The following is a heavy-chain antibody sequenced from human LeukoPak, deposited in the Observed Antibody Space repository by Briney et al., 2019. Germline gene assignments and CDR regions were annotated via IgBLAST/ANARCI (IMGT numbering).Heavy chain of an antibody. J-gene: IGHJ5*02. CDR2: IIPILGIA. Sequence: ASVKVSCKASGGTFSSYTISWVRQAPGQGLEWMGRIIPILGIANYAQEFQGRVTITADKSTSTAYMELSSLRSEDTAVYYCARNPSGTAMVTSWGQGTLVTVSS. D-gene: IGHD5-18*01. CDR3: ARNPSGTAMVTS. CDR1: GGTFSSYT. V-gene: IGHV1-69*02.